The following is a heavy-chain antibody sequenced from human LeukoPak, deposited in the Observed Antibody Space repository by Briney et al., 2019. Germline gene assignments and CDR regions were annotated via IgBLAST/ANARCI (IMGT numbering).Heavy chain of an antibody. CDR1: GYSFTSYW. Sequence: GESLKISCKGSGYSFTSYWISWVRQVPGKGLEWMGRIDPSDSYTNYSPSFQGHVTISADKSISTAYLQWSSLKASDTAMYYCARGVDTAMSSGYWGQGTLVTVSS. J-gene: IGHJ4*02. CDR2: IDPSDSYT. D-gene: IGHD5-18*01. V-gene: IGHV5-10-1*01. CDR3: ARGVDTAMSSGY.